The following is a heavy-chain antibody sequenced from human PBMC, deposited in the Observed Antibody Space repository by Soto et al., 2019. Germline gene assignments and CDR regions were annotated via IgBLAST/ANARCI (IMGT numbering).Heavy chain of an antibody. CDR2: INAYNGNT. D-gene: IGHD2-15*01. CDR3: ARVDIVVVVAANLFDY. V-gene: IGHV1-18*01. CDR1: GYTLTTYG. Sequence: GASVKGYCKASGYTLTTYGVHWVRQAPGQGREWMGWINAYNGNTNYAQKLQGRVTMTTDTSTSTAYMELRSLRSDDTAVYYCARVDIVVVVAANLFDYWGQGTLLTVSS. J-gene: IGHJ4*02.